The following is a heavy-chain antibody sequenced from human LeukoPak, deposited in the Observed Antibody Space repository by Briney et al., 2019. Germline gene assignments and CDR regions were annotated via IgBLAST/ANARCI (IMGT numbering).Heavy chain of an antibody. V-gene: IGHV3-33*08. Sequence: PGGSLRLSCAASGFTFSSYGMHWVRQAPGKGLEWVAIIWYDGSNKYYADSVKGRFTISRDSSKNTLYLQMNSLRAEDTAVYYCARPSGSNSWCFDLWGRGTLVTVSS. CDR1: GFTFSSYG. J-gene: IGHJ2*01. D-gene: IGHD1-26*01. CDR3: ARPSGSNSWCFDL. CDR2: IWYDGSNK.